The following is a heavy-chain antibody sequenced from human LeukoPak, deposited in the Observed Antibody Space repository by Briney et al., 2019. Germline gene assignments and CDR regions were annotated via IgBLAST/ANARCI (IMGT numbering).Heavy chain of an antibody. J-gene: IGHJ6*03. CDR1: GFTVSDTY. CDR2: FYSGGVT. V-gene: IGHV3-53*01. Sequence: GGSLRLSCAASGFTVSDTYMTWVRQPPGKGLEYVSIFYSGGVTDYAASVKGRFTISRDESKNTVYLHMNNVRADDTAIYYCTKELHVAVAVADYYYFYMDVWGRGTAVTVSS. D-gene: IGHD6-19*01. CDR3: TKELHVAVAVADYYYFYMDV.